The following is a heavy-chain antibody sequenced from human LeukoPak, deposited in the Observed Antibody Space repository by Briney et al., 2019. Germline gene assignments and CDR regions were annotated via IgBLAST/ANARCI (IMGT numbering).Heavy chain of an antibody. V-gene: IGHV3-23*01. D-gene: IGHD3-22*01. CDR1: GFTFSSYA. J-gene: IGHJ4*02. CDR3: AKYYYDSSGYGYFDY. CDR2: ISGSGGST. Sequence: GGSLRLSCAASGFTFSSYAMSWVRQAPGKGLEWVSAISGSGGSTYYADAVKGRFTISRDNSKNTLYLQMNSLRAEDTAVYYCAKYYYDSSGYGYFDYWGQGTLVTVSS.